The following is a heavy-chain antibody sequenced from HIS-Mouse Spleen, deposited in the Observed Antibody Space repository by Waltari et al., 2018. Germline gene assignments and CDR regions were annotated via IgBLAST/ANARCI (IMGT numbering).Heavy chain of an antibody. J-gene: IGHJ4*02. Sequence: QVQLVESGGGVVQPWRSLRLSCAASGFTVSSYGLHWARQAPGKGLDWEAVISYDGSNKYYADSVKGRFTISRDNSKNTLYLQMNSLRAEDTAVYYCAKVNSGSYYFDYWGQGTLVTVSS. V-gene: IGHV3-30*18. D-gene: IGHD1-26*01. CDR2: ISYDGSNK. CDR1: GFTVSSYG. CDR3: AKVNSGSYYFDY.